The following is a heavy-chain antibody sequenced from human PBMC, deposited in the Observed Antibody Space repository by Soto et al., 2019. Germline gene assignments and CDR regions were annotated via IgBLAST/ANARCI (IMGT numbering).Heavy chain of an antibody. CDR3: ARQRDYYDILTGYYIGGYGMDV. CDR2: IWYDGSNK. J-gene: IGHJ6*02. Sequence: SLRLSCAASGFTFSSYGMHWVRQAPGKGLEWVAVIWYDGSNKYYADSVKGRFTISRDNSKNTLYLQMNSLRAEDTAVYYCARQRDYYDILTGYYIGGYGMDVWGQGTTVTVSS. V-gene: IGHV3-33*01. CDR1: GFTFSSYG. D-gene: IGHD3-9*01.